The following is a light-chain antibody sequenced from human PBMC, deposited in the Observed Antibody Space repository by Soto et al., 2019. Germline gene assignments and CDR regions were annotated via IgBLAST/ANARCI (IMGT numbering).Light chain of an antibody. CDR2: AAS. CDR1: QSIASW. CDR3: LQSNSFPLI. V-gene: IGKV1-12*01. J-gene: IGKJ4*01. Sequence: DVQMTQSPSSVSASVGDGGTISCRASQSIASWLAWYQQRPGKAPRILIYAASRLQRGVPSRFSGSESGTDFTLTISSPQPEDFATYYCLQSNSFPLIFGGGTKVDI.